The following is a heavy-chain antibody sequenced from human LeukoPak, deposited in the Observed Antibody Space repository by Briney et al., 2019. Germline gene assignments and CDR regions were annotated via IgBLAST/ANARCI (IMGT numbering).Heavy chain of an antibody. D-gene: IGHD2-15*01. CDR1: GFTFSDYY. CDR2: ISSSGSTI. V-gene: IGHV3-11*04. J-gene: IGHJ4*02. Sequence: GGSLRLSCAASGFTFSDYYMSWIRQAPGKGLEWVSYISSSGSTIYYADSVKGRFTISRDNAKNSLYLQMNSLRAEDTAVYYCARGGYCSGGSCYFVSYYFDYWGQGTLVTVSS. CDR3: ARGGYCSGGSCYFVSYYFDY.